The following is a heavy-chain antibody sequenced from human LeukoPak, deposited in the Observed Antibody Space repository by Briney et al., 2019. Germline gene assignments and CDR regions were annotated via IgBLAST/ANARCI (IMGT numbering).Heavy chain of an antibody. V-gene: IGHV4-59*11. Sequence: SETLSLTCTVSGGSIDTHFWSWIRQPPGKGLEWIGYISYRGSTNSNPSLKSRVTISIDTSKNQFSLKLTSGADAATAFYYCADDSSGWLYVDYWGQGTLVTVSS. CDR3: ADDSSGWLYVDY. J-gene: IGHJ4*02. D-gene: IGHD6-19*01. CDR2: ISYRGST. CDR1: GGSIDTHF.